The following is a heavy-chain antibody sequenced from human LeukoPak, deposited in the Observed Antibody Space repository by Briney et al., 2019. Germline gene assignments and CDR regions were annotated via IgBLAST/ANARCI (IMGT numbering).Heavy chain of an antibody. J-gene: IGHJ4*02. CDR2: IRYDGSNK. CDR1: GFTFSNYG. V-gene: IGHV3-30*02. CDR3: AKGALVGATAFFDY. D-gene: IGHD1-26*01. Sequence: GGSLRPSCAASGFTFSNYGMHWVRQVRQAPGKGLEWVAFIRYDGSNKYYADSVKGRFTISRDNSKNTLYLQMNSLRAEDTAVYYCAKGALVGATAFFDYWGQGTLVTVSS.